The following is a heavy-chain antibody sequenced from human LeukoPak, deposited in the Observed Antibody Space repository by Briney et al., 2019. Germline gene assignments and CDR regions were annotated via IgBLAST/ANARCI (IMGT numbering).Heavy chain of an antibody. CDR1: GFTVSSNY. Sequence: GGSLRLSCAASGFTVSSNYMSWVHQAPGKGLDWVSIVYSGGSTYYADSVKGRFTISRDNSKNTLYLQMNSLRAEDTAVYYCARDKAGNRYFDSWGQGTLVTVSS. CDR2: VYSGGST. J-gene: IGHJ4*02. D-gene: IGHD6-19*01. CDR3: ARDKAGNRYFDS. V-gene: IGHV3-53*01.